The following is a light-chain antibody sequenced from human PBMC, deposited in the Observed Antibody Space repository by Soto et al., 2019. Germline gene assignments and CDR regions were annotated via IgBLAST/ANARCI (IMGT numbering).Light chain of an antibody. CDR2: GAS. J-gene: IGKJ1*01. V-gene: IGKV3-15*01. CDR1: QSVNNN. CDR3: QEYNTWPWT. Sequence: ETLMTQSPATLSVSPGERATLSCRASQSVNNNLAWYQQKLCQAPRVLIYGASTRATVIPARFTGSGSGTEFILTITSLQSEDSAVYYCQEYNTWPWTFGQGTKVEFK.